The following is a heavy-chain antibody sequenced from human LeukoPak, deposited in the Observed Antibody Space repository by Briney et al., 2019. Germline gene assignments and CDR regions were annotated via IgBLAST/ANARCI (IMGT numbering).Heavy chain of an antibody. Sequence: SVKVSCKASGGTFSSYAISWVRQAPGQGLEWMGGITPIFGTANYAQKFQGRVTITADESTSTAYMELSSLRSEDTAVYYCAREGGPLDFSVVPAAMYGMDVWGQGTTVTVSS. CDR1: GGTFSSYA. V-gene: IGHV1-69*13. CDR3: AREGGPLDFSVVPAAMYGMDV. J-gene: IGHJ6*02. CDR2: ITPIFGTA. D-gene: IGHD2-2*01.